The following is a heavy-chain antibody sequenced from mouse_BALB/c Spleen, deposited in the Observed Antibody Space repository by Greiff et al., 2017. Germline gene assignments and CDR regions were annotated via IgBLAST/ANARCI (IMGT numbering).Heavy chain of an antibody. Sequence: QVQLQQSGAELVKPGASVKLSCKASGYTFTSYWMHWVKQRPGQGLEWIGEINPSNGRTNYNEKFKSKATLTVDKSSSTAYMQLSSLTSEDSAVYCCARAYGDDVGAWFAYWGQGTLVTVSA. CDR3: ARAYGDDVGAWFAY. J-gene: IGHJ3*01. CDR2: INPSNGRT. CDR1: GYTFTSYW. D-gene: IGHD2-2*01. V-gene: IGHV1S81*02.